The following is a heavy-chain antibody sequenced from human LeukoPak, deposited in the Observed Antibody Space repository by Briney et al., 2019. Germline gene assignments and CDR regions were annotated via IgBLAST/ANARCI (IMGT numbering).Heavy chain of an antibody. D-gene: IGHD3-16*01. CDR2: ISYDGSNK. Sequence: GGSLRLSCAASGFTFSSYAMSWVRQAPGKGLEWVAVISYDGSNKYYADSVKGRFTISRDISKNTLYLQMNSLRAEDTAVYYCARDPSPYSVSDDYYYGMDIWGQGTTVTVSS. V-gene: IGHV3-30*04. CDR1: GFTFSSYA. J-gene: IGHJ6*02. CDR3: ARDPSPYSVSDDYYYGMDI.